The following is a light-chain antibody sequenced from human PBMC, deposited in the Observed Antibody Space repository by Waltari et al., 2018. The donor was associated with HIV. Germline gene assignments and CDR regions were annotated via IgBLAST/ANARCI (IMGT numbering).Light chain of an antibody. CDR1: NSNVGSKP. CDR2: RYY. V-gene: IGLV1-47*01. CDR3: VAWDDSLSGYV. J-gene: IGLJ1*01. Sequence: QSVLTQPPSASETLGQRVTISCPGSNSNVGSKPVYWFQQVPGTSTKLLIYRYYQTRSGIPDCFSGAKSGASASLTISGHRSEDEADYYFVAWDDSLSGYVFGTGTKVSVL.